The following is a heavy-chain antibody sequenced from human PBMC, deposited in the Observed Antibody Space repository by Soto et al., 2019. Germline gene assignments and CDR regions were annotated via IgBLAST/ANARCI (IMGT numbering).Heavy chain of an antibody. CDR2: IYYSGST. CDR3: ASPGVVSDAFDI. V-gene: IGHV4-31*03. D-gene: IGHD3-22*01. CDR1: GGSISSGGYY. J-gene: IGHJ3*02. Sequence: SETLSLTCTVSGGSISSGGYYWSWIRQHPGKGLEWIGYIYYSGSTYYNPSLKSRVTISVDTSKNQFSLKLSSVTAADTAVYYGASPGVVSDAFDIWGKGTMVPVSS.